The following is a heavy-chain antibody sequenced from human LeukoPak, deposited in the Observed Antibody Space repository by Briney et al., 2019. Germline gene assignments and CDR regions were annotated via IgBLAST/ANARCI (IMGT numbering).Heavy chain of an antibody. CDR1: GFTFSTYW. J-gene: IGHJ3*01. D-gene: IGHD4-17*01. V-gene: IGHV3-74*01. CDR3: VLVTTGS. CDR2: INSDRSII. Sequence: GGSLRLSCAASGFTFSTYWMHWVRQAPGKGLVWVSRINSDRSIINYADSVQGRFHISRDNAKNTLYLHMNSLRAEDTSVYYCVLVTTGSWGQGTMVTVS.